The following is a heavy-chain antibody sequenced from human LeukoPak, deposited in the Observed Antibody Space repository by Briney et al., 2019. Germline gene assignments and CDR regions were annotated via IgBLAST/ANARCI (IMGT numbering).Heavy chain of an antibody. J-gene: IGHJ6*03. V-gene: IGHV3-30*02. CDR2: IRYDGSIK. CDR1: GFTFSSYA. Sequence: GGSLRLSCAASGFTFSSYAMHWVRQAPGKGLEWVAFIRYDGSIKYYGDSVKGRFTISRDNSKNTLYLQMNSLRADDTAVYYCAKDIRGNTGLGSMDVWGKGTTVTVSS. CDR3: AKDIRGNTGLGSMDV. D-gene: IGHD1/OR15-1a*01.